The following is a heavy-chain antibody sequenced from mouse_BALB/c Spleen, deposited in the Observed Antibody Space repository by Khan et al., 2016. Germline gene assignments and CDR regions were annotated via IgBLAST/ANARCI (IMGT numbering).Heavy chain of an antibody. CDR3: TKGLRRGYYFDY. CDR1: GYTFSDYE. D-gene: IGHD2-4*01. CDR2: IHPGNGGS. J-gene: IGHJ2*01. V-gene: IGHV1-15*01. Sequence: QVQLKQSGAELVRPGASVKLSCKALGYTFSDYEMHWVKQTPVRGLEWIGAIHPGNGGSAYNQKFKGKATLTADISSSTAYMEISSLTSEDSAVYFCTKGLRRGYYFDYWGQGTTLTVSS.